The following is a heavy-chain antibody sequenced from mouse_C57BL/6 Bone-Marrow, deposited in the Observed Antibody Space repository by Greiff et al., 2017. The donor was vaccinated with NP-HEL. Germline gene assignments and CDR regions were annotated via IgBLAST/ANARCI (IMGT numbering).Heavy chain of an antibody. CDR2: ISDGGSYT. CDR3: ARTFYYYGSSHYFDY. J-gene: IGHJ2*01. V-gene: IGHV5-4*03. D-gene: IGHD1-1*01. CDR1: GFTFSSYA. Sequence: EVKVEESGGGLVKPGGSLKLSCAASGFTFSSYAMSWVRQTPEKRLEWVATISDGGSYTYYPDNVKGRFTISRDNAKNNLYLQMSHLKSEDTAMYYCARTFYYYGSSHYFDYWGQGTTLTVSS.